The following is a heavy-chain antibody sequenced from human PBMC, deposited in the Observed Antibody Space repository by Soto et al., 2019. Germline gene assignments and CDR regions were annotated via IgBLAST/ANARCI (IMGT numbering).Heavy chain of an antibody. J-gene: IGHJ4*02. CDR1: GGSMRSGSNQ. D-gene: IGHD2-21*01. CDR2: VHHSGTT. V-gene: IGHV4-39*01. CDR3: AAHTEDPAAYYRYYFEY. Sequence: PSWTLSLTCAVAGGSMRSGSNQRGWIRQAPGKGLGWIGSVHHSGTTYYNPSVKSRVTITVDTSNNHFSLRLISVTAADTAVYYCAAHTEDPAAYYRYYFEYWGQGALVTVS.